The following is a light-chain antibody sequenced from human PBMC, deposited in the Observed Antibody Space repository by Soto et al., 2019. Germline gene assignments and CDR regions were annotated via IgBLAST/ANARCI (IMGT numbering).Light chain of an antibody. CDR1: SSNIGAGYD. CDR2: GNS. J-gene: IGLJ2*01. Sequence: QPVLTQPPSVSGAPGQRVTISCTGSSSNIGAGYDVHWYQQLPGTAPKLLIYGNSNRPSGVPDRFSGSKSGTSASLAITGLQAEDEADYYCQSYDSSLSRVSGGGTKVTVL. V-gene: IGLV1-40*01. CDR3: QSYDSSLSRV.